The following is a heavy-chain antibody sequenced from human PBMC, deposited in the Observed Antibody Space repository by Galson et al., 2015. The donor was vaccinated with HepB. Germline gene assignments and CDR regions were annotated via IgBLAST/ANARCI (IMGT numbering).Heavy chain of an antibody. Sequence: PALVKPTQTLTLTCTFSGFSLSTTGVGVGWIRQPPGRALEWLALIYWNDDKRYSPSLQSRLTITKDTSKNQVILSMTNMDPVDTATYYCVHSMCITVAGPRFCYFDYWGQGTLVTVSS. CDR2: IYWNDDK. CDR3: VHSMCITVAGPRFCYFDY. V-gene: IGHV2-5*01. D-gene: IGHD6-19*01. J-gene: IGHJ4*02. CDR1: GFSLSTTGVG.